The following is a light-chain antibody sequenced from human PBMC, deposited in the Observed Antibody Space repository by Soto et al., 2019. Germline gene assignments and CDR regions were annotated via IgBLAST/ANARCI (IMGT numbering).Light chain of an antibody. J-gene: IGKJ4*01. CDR1: QSVSSSY. CDR3: PHYRTS. Sequence: EIVLTQSPGTLSLSPGERATLSCRASQSVSSSYLAWYQQKPGQAPRQLIYGASSRATGIPDRFIGSGSGTDFTLTITRLETEDFAVYYCPHYRTSFGGGTRVEIK. V-gene: IGKV3-20*01. CDR2: GAS.